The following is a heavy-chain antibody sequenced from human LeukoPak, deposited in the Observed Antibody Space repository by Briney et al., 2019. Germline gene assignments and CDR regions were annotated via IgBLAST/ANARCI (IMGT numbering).Heavy chain of an antibody. CDR3: ARGLKDDFWSGYYTENWFDP. CDR1: GFTFSSYG. D-gene: IGHD3-3*01. V-gene: IGHV3-30*19. J-gene: IGHJ5*02. Sequence: GGSLRLSCAASGFTFSSYGMHWVRQAPGKGLEWVAVISYDGSNKYYADSVKGRFTISRDNSKNTLYLQMNSLRAEDTAVYYCARGLKDDFWSGYYTENWFDPWGQGTLVTVSS. CDR2: ISYDGSNK.